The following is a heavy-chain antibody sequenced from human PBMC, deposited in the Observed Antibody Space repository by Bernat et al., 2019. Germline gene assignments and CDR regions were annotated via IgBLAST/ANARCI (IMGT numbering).Heavy chain of an antibody. CDR2: ISYDGTNK. V-gene: IGHV3-30*18. D-gene: IGHD4-17*01. CDR3: AKVDYGDLSKFDF. CDR1: GFTFSSYG. Sequence: QVQLVESGGGVVQPGRSLRLSCAASGFTFSSYGMHWVRQAPGKGLEWMAVISYDGTNKYYADSVKGRFTISRDNSKSTLYLQMNSLRAEDTAVYYCAKVDYGDLSKFDFWGQGTLVTVSS. J-gene: IGHJ4*02.